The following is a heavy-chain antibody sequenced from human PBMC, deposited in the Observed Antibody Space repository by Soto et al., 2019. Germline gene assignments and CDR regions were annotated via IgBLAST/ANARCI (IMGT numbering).Heavy chain of an antibody. D-gene: IGHD2-2*01. CDR2: IYPTGST. Sequence: PSETLSLTCTVSGDSFSNYYCNWVRKSAGKGLEWIGRIYPTGSTTYNPSLTSRLTMSVDTSKNQFSLRLTSMTAADTAVYYCATGRSEVVPGAMDTWGQGTMVTVYS. CDR1: GDSFSNYY. V-gene: IGHV4-4*07. CDR3: ATGRSEVVPGAMDT. J-gene: IGHJ5*02.